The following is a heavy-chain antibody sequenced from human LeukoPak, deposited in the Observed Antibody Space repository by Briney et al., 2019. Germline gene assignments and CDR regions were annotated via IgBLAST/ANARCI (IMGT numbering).Heavy chain of an antibody. V-gene: IGHV4-34*01. Sequence: PSETLSLTCAVYGGSFSGYYWSWIRQPPGKGLEWIGEINHSGSTNYNPSLKSRVTISVDTSKNQFSLKLSSVTAADTAVYYCARGYYDILTGYYKGAFDIWGQGTMVTVSS. CDR1: GGSFSGYY. J-gene: IGHJ3*02. D-gene: IGHD3-9*01. CDR3: ARGYYDILTGYYKGAFDI. CDR2: INHSGST.